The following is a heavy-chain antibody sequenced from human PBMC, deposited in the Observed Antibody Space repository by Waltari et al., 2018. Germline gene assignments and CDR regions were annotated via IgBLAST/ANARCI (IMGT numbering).Heavy chain of an antibody. CDR1: GGSISSSSYY. D-gene: IGHD4-17*01. CDR3: ASTVTPDWYFDL. CDR2: IYYSGST. V-gene: IGHV4-39*01. J-gene: IGHJ2*01. Sequence: QLQLQESGPGLVKPSETLSLTCTVSGGSISSSSYYWGWIRQPPGKGLEWIGSIYYSGSTYYNPSLKSRVTIAVDTSKNQFSLKLSSVTAADTAVYYCASTVTPDWYFDLWGRGTLVTVSS.